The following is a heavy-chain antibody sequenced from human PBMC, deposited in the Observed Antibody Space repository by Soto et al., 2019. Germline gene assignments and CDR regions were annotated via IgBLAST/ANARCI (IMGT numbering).Heavy chain of an antibody. CDR3: ARESLGAKGADH. CDR2: IIPIIGVT. Sequence: QVQLVQSGAEVKRPGSSVKVSCESSGDTFNSYVISWVRQAPGQGLEWMGGIIPIIGVTHYAQKFQGRVTISALSSTGKAYVELTNLGFEDTALYYCARESLGAKGADHWGQGTLVTVSS. J-gene: IGHJ4*02. V-gene: IGHV1-69*17. CDR1: GDTFNSYV. D-gene: IGHD3-16*01.